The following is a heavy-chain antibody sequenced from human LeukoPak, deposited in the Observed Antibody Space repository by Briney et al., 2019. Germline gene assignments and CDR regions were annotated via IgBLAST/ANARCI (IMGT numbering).Heavy chain of an antibody. CDR1: GGSISSYY. CDR2: IYYSGST. CDR3: ARDTSSGWYGAFDI. D-gene: IGHD6-19*01. J-gene: IGHJ3*02. V-gene: IGHV4-59*01. Sequence: PSETLSLTCTVSGGSISSYYWSWIRQPPGKGLEWIGYIYYSGSTNYNPSLKSRVTVSVDTSKNQFSLKLSSVTAADTALYYCARDTSSGWYGAFDIWGQGTMVTVSS.